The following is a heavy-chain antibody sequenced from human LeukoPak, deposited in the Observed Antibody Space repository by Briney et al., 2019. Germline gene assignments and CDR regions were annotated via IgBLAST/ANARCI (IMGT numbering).Heavy chain of an antibody. Sequence: ASVKVSCKASGYTFTGYYMHWVRQAPGQGLEWMGWINPNSGGTNYAQKFQGRVTMTRDTSISTAYMELSRLRSDGTAVYYCARVSVGATTADFDYWGQGTLVTFSS. J-gene: IGHJ4*02. CDR2: INPNSGGT. V-gene: IGHV1-2*02. CDR1: GYTFTGYY. CDR3: ARVSVGATTADFDY. D-gene: IGHD1-26*01.